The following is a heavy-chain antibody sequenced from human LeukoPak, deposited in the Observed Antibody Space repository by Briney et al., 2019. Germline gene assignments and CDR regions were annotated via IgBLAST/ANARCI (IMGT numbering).Heavy chain of an antibody. CDR2: ISSSSSTI. J-gene: IGHJ6*03. CDR3: ARGRSMEWPYYYYYMDV. Sequence: GGSLRLSCAASGFTFSSYSMNWVRQAPGEGLEWVSYISSSSSTIYYADSVKGRFTISRDNAKNSLYLQMNSLRAEDTAVYYCARGRSMEWPYYYYYMDVWGKGTTVTVSS. D-gene: IGHD3-3*01. V-gene: IGHV3-48*01. CDR1: GFTFSSYS.